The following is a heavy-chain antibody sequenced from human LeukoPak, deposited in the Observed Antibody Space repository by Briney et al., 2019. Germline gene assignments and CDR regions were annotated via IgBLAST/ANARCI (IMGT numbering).Heavy chain of an antibody. V-gene: IGHV3-53*01. D-gene: IGHD6-19*01. Sequence: SGGSLRLSCAASGFTVNSNYMTWVRQAPGKGLEWVSDIYSGGSTSYADSVKGRFTISRDSSKNTLYLQMNSLRAEDTAVYYCARAGYSGGWFLPCFDYWGQGTLVTVSS. CDR1: GFTVNSNY. CDR2: IYSGGST. CDR3: ARAGYSGGWFLPCFDY. J-gene: IGHJ4*02.